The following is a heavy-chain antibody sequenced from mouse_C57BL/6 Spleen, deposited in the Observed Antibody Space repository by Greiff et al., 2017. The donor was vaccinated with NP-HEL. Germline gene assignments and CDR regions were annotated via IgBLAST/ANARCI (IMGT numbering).Heavy chain of an antibody. D-gene: IGHD1-1*01. V-gene: IGHV1-39*01. Sequence: EVKLQESGPELVKPGASVKISCKASGYSFTDYNMNWVKQSNGKSLEWIGVINPNYGTTSYNQKFKGKATLTVDQSSSTAYMQLNSLTSEDSAVYDCARRDGSSSYGYFDVWGTGTTVTVSS. J-gene: IGHJ1*03. CDR1: GYSFTDYN. CDR2: INPNYGTT. CDR3: ARRDGSSSYGYFDV.